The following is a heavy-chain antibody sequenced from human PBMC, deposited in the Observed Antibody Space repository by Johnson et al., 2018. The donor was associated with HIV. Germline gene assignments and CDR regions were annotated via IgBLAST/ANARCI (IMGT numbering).Heavy chain of an antibody. J-gene: IGHJ3*02. Sequence: VQLVESGGVVAPPGGSLRLSCAASASPLDYYSTHWRRQVPGTGLVWVSLISWDGGRTYYAASVKGRLTIARDNSKNSLYLQMNRLRAEDTAVYYCVTLVVAPPFDIWGQGTMVTVSS. CDR2: ISWDGGRT. CDR3: VTLVVAPPFDI. D-gene: IGHD2-15*01. V-gene: IGHV3-43D*03. CDR1: ASPLDYYS.